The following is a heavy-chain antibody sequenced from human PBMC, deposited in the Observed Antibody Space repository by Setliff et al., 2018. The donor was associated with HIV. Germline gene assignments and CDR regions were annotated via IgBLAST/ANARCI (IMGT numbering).Heavy chain of an antibody. J-gene: IGHJ5*02. CDR2: INPSSGDT. V-gene: IGHV1-46*01. CDR3: AREDGVSAAPRKIFDP. D-gene: IGHD6-6*01. CDR1: GYSFTNYY. Sequence: ASVKVSCKASGYSFTNYYIHWVRQAPGQGLEWMGVINPSSGDTPYAQNFQGRVTVTRDTSTSTVYMELSSLRSEDTAVYFCAREDGVSAAPRKIFDPWGQGALVTVSS.